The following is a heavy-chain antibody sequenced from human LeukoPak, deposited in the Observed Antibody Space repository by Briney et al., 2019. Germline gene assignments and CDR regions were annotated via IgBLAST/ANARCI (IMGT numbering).Heavy chain of an antibody. V-gene: IGHV4-30-4*07. J-gene: IGHJ4*02. Sequence: PSETLSLTCAVFGGSISSGGYSYNWIRQPPGKGLEWIGYIYNSGSTSYNPSLKSRITMSVDTSKNWFSLKLNFATAADTAVYYCARGWGPAYCGGDCHRHFDYWGQGALVTVSS. CDR2: IYNSGST. CDR3: ARGWGPAYCGGDCHRHFDY. CDR1: GGSISSGGYS. D-gene: IGHD2-21*02.